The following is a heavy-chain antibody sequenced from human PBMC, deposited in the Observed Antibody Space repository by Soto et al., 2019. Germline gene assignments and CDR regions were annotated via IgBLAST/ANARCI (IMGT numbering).Heavy chain of an antibody. Sequence: EVQLLESGGGLVQPGGSLRLSCAASGYTFSSYAMSWVRQAPGKGLEWVSAISGSGGSTYYADSVKGRFTISRDNSKNTLYLQMNSLRAEDTAVYYCAKDFKEEYYDSSGYYFDYWGQGTLVTVSS. V-gene: IGHV3-23*01. CDR3: AKDFKEEYYDSSGYYFDY. CDR2: ISGSGGST. J-gene: IGHJ4*02. CDR1: GYTFSSYA. D-gene: IGHD3-22*01.